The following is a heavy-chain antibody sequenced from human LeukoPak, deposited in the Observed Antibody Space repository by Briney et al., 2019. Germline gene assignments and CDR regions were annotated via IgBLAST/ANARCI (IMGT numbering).Heavy chain of an antibody. J-gene: IGHJ6*02. CDR1: GFTFSSYA. D-gene: IGHD3-22*01. CDR3: AKDLANYYDSSGYYYYYYGMDV. V-gene: IGHV3-23*01. CDR2: ISGSGGST. Sequence: PGGFMRLSCAASGFTFSSYAMSWVRQAPGKGLEWVSAISGSGGSTYYADSVKGRFTISRDNSKNTLYLQMNSLRAEDTAVYYCAKDLANYYDSSGYYYYYYGMDVWGQGTTVTVSS.